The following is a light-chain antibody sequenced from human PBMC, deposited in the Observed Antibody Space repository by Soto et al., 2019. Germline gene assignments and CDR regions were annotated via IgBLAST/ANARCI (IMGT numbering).Light chain of an antibody. Sequence: QSALTQPRSVSGSPGQSVTISCTGTSSDVGGYNYVSWYQQHPGKAPKLVIYDVSKRPSGVPDRFSGSKSGSTASLTISGLPAEDEADYYCYSYAGSYTFYVFGTGTKLTVL. V-gene: IGLV2-11*01. CDR2: DVS. CDR3: YSYAGSYTFYV. J-gene: IGLJ1*01. CDR1: SSDVGGYNY.